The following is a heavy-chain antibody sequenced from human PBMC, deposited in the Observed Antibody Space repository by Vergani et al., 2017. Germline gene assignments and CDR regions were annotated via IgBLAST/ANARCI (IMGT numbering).Heavy chain of an antibody. J-gene: IGHJ4*02. CDR2: INPIVGTA. V-gene: IGHV1-69*11. Sequence: QVQLVQSGAEVKKPGSSVKVSCKASGGTFSSYAISWVRQAPGQGLEWMGRINPIVGTANYAQKFQGRVTITADESTSTAYMWLSSLRSEDTDVYYCAGDSPFFRGDLDYWGQGTLVTVSS. CDR1: GGTFSSYA. D-gene: IGHD2-21*01. CDR3: AGDSPFFRGDLDY.